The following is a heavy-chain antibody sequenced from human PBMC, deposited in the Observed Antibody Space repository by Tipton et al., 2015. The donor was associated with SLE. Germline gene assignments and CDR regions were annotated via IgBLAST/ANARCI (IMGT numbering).Heavy chain of an antibody. V-gene: IGHV4-59*01. D-gene: IGHD3-16*01. CDR2: IYYSGST. Sequence: TLSLTCTVSGGSISSYYWSWIRQPPGKGLEWIGYIYYSGSTNYNPSLKSRVTISVDTSKNQFSLKLSSVTAADTAVYYCASELQEGGYFDLWGRGNLVTVSS. CDR1: GGSISSYY. CDR3: ASELQEGGYFDL. J-gene: IGHJ2*01.